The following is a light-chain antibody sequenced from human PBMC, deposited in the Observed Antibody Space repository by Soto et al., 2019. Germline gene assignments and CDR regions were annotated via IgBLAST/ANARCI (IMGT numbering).Light chain of an antibody. Sequence: DIQMTQSPSTLSASVGDRVTITCRASQSISSWLAWYQQKPGKAPKLLIYKSSSLEIGVPSRFSGSGSGTEFTLTISSLQHDDFATNYCQQYNSYPLTFGGGTQVEIK. CDR3: QQYNSYPLT. CDR1: QSISSW. V-gene: IGKV1-5*03. CDR2: KSS. J-gene: IGKJ4*01.